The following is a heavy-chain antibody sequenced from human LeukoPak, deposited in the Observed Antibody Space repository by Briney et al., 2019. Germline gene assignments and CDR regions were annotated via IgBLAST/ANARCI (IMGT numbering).Heavy chain of an antibody. Sequence: PGGSLRLPCAASGFTFDDYAMHWVRQAPGKGLECVSLISGDGGSTYYADSVKGRFTISRDNSKNSLYLQMNSLRAEDTALYYCASNTVVRGVIMGLRYWGQGALVTVSS. J-gene: IGHJ4*02. CDR1: GFTFDDYA. D-gene: IGHD3-10*01. CDR3: ASNTVVRGVIMGLRY. CDR2: ISGDGGST. V-gene: IGHV3-43*02.